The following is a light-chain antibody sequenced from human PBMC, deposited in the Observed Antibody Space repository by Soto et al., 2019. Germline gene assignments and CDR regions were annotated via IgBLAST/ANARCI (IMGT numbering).Light chain of an antibody. V-gene: IGKV1-6*01. J-gene: IGKJ2*01. Sequence: AIQMTQSPSSLSASVGDRVTITCRASQGIRNELAWYQQKPGKAPPLLIYAASTLQSGVPSRFSGSGSGTDFTLTISSLQPEDFATYFCLQDHSYPRTFGQGTKLEIK. CDR1: QGIRNE. CDR3: LQDHSYPRT. CDR2: AAS.